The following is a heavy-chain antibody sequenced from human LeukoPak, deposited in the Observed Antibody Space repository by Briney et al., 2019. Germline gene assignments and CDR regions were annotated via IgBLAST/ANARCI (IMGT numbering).Heavy chain of an antibody. CDR1: GGSIRSSH. J-gene: IGHJ5*02. CDR3: AKAAGYSTIYWFDP. Sequence: PSETLSLTCTVSGGSIRSSHWSWIRQPPGKGLEFIGYIYYSGTSNYSPSLKSRVTMSVDTSNNQFSLKLNSVTAADTAVYYCAKAAGYSTIYWFDPWGQGTLVTVSS. V-gene: IGHV4-59*01. CDR2: IYYSGTS. D-gene: IGHD6-13*01.